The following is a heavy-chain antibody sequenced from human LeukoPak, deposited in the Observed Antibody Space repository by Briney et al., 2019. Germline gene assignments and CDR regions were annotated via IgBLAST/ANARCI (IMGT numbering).Heavy chain of an antibody. CDR1: GFTFSSYR. D-gene: IGHD4-23*01. Sequence: GSLRLSCPASGFTFSSYRMHWVRQAPGKGLEGVSSIISSSSYIHYAASLKGRFTISRDNAKNSLYLQMNSLRAEDTAVYYCARVVAVVNGQGGFDIWGQGTMVTVSS. CDR3: ARVVAVVNGQGGFDI. V-gene: IGHV3-21*01. CDR2: IISSSSYI. J-gene: IGHJ3*02.